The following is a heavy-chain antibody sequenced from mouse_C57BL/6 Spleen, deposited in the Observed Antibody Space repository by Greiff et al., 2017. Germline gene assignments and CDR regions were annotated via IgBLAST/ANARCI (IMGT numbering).Heavy chain of an antibody. V-gene: IGHV1-15*01. CDR1: GYTFTDYE. CDR3: TTGYGYDGMDY. Sequence: QVQLQQSGADLVRPGASLTLSCKASGYTFTDYEMHWVQQTPVHGLEWIGAIDRETGGTAYNQKFKGKAILTADKSSSEAYIELRSLTSEDSGVYYCTTGYGYDGMDYWGQGTSVTVSS. CDR2: IDRETGGT. D-gene: IGHD2-2*01. J-gene: IGHJ4*01.